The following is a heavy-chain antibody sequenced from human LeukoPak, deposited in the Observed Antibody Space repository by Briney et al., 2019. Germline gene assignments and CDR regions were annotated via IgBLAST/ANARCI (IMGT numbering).Heavy chain of an antibody. CDR2: ISYDGSNK. CDR3: ARALDEGARFDY. J-gene: IGHJ4*02. Sequence: GGSLRLSCAASGFTFSTYAMHWVRQAPGKGLEWVAVISYDGSNKYYADSVKGRFTISRDNSKTTLYLQMNSLRAEDTAVYYCARALDEGARFDYWGQGTLVTVSS. V-gene: IGHV3-30-3*01. CDR1: GFTFSTYA.